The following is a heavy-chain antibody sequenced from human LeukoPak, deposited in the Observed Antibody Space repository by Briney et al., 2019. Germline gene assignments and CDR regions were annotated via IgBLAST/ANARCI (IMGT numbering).Heavy chain of an antibody. J-gene: IGHJ5*02. CDR2: ISYDGSNK. D-gene: IGHD5-18*01. V-gene: IGHV3-30-3*01. CDR1: GFTFSSYA. Sequence: PGGSLRLSCAASGFTFSSYAMHWVRQAPGKGLEWVAVISYDGSNKYYADSVKGRFTISRDNSKNTLYLQMNSLRAEDTAVYYCARGFSYGSPNWFDPWGQGTLVTVSS. CDR3: ARGFSYGSPNWFDP.